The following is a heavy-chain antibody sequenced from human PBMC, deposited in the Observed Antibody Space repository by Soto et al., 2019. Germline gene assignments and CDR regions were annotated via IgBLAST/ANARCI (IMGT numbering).Heavy chain of an antibody. V-gene: IGHV1-69*05. CDR3: ARDPIVVVVAATPRDAFDP. Sequence: SVKVSCKASGGTFSSYAISWVRQAPGQGLEWMGGIIPIFGTANYAQKFQGRVTMTTDTSTSTVYMELRSLRSDDTAVYYCARDPIVVVVAATPRDAFDPWGQGTLVTVSS. D-gene: IGHD2-15*01. CDR1: GGTFSSYA. J-gene: IGHJ5*02. CDR2: IIPIFGTA.